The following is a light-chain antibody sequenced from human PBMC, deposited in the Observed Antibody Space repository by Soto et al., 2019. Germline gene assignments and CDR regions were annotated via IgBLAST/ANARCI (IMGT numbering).Light chain of an antibody. CDR1: NSNIGSYT. V-gene: IGLV1-44*01. Sequence: QSVLTQPTSASGTPGQRVTSSCSGRNSNIGSYTVNWYLQLPGTAPKLLIYSDNQRPSGVPDRFSGSKSGTSASLAISGLQSEDEADYYCATWDDSLNAWVFGGGTKLTVL. CDR2: SDN. CDR3: ATWDDSLNAWV. J-gene: IGLJ3*02.